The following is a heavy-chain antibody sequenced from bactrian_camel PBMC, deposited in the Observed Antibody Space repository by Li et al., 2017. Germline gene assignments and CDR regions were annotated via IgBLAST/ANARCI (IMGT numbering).Heavy chain of an antibody. J-gene: IGHJ4*01. D-gene: IGHD3*01. Sequence: HVQLVESGGGLVQSGGSLRLSCAASGFTFDSHWMHWVRQIPGKGLEWVAGIYRDGRKTFYVDFVKGRFTISRDNAENTLYLQMNSLKPEDTAMYYCAAHKFGCRGNVRRTTYDYWGQGTQVTVSS. CDR2: IYRDGRKT. CDR3: AAHKFGCRGNVRRTTYDY. CDR1: GFTFDSHW. V-gene: IGHV3S6*01.